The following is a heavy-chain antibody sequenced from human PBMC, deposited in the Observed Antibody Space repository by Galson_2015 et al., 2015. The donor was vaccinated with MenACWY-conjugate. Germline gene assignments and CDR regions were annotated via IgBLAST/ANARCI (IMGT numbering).Heavy chain of an antibody. V-gene: IGHV6-1*01. CDR2: TYYSSKWYN. CDR1: GDSVSSNSVA. D-gene: IGHD6-13*01. J-gene: IGHJ4*02. Sequence: CAISGDSVSSNSVAWNWIRQSPARGLEWLGRTYYSSKWYNDYATSVKSGIIIKQDTTKNEFSLHLKSVTPDDTAVYYCAREGSRIWYEIDCWGQGTLVTVSS. CDR3: AREGSRIWYEIDC.